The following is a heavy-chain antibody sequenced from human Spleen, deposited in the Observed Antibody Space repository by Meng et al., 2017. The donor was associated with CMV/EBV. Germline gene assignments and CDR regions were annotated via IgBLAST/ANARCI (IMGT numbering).Heavy chain of an antibody. CDR3: ARDVTIFGVVNGRYFDL. CDR1: GFTFSSYE. D-gene: IGHD3-3*01. Sequence: GESLKISCAASGFTFSSYEMNWVRQAPGKGLEWVSYISSSGSTIYYADSVKGRFTISRDNAKNSLYLQMNSLRAEDTAVYYCARDVTIFGVVNGRYFDLWGRGTLVTVSS. J-gene: IGHJ2*01. CDR2: ISSSGSTI. V-gene: IGHV3-48*03.